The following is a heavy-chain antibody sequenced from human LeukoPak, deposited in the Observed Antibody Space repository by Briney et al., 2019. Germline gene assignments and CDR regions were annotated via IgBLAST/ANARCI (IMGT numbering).Heavy chain of an antibody. Sequence: ASVKVSCKASGYTFTGYYMHWVRQVPGQALEWMGWINPNSGGTNYAQKFQGRVTMTRDTSITTAYMALSRLRSDDTAVYYCARGFSSWYLSPYYLEYCGQGTPVTVSS. CDR3: ARGFSSWYLSPYYLEY. D-gene: IGHD6-13*01. V-gene: IGHV1-2*02. J-gene: IGHJ4*02. CDR1: GYTFTGYY. CDR2: INPNSGGT.